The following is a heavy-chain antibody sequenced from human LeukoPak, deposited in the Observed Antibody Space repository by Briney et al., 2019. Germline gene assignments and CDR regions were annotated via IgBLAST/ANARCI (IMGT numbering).Heavy chain of an antibody. Sequence: GGSLRLSCAASGFTFSSYGMNWVRQAPGKGLEWVSSISSSSSYIYYADSVKGRFTISRDNAKNSLYLQMNSLRAEDTAVYYCATSSSSWLGGFDYWGQGTLVTVSS. CDR2: ISSSSSYI. J-gene: IGHJ4*02. CDR3: ATSSSSWLGGFDY. V-gene: IGHV3-21*01. D-gene: IGHD6-13*01. CDR1: GFTFSSYG.